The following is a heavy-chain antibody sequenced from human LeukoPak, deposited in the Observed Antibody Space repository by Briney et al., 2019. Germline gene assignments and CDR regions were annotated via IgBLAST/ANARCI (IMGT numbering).Heavy chain of an antibody. CDR3: ARAHDYGYPFDY. CDR1: GYTFTNYG. CDR2: ISAYNGNT. D-gene: IGHD4-17*01. V-gene: IGHV1-18*01. J-gene: IGHJ4*02. Sequence: ASVNVSCTASGYTFTNYGSSWVRQAPGQGLEWMGWISAYNGNTNYAQKLQGRVTMTTDTSTSTAYMELRSLRTDDTAVYYCARAHDYGYPFDYWGQGTLVTVSS.